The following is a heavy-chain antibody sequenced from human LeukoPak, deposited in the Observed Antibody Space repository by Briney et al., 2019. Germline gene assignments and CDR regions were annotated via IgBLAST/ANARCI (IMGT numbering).Heavy chain of an antibody. CDR2: IYYSGST. J-gene: IGHJ4*02. V-gene: IGHV4-39*01. CDR1: GGSISSSSYY. D-gene: IGHD6-25*01. CDR3: TAGRSDYFDF. Sequence: SETLSLTCTVSGGSISSSSYYWGWIRQPPGKGLEGIGSIYYSGSTYYNPSLKSRVTISVDTSKNQFSLKLSSVTAADTAVYYCTAGRSDYFDFWGQGTLVTVSS.